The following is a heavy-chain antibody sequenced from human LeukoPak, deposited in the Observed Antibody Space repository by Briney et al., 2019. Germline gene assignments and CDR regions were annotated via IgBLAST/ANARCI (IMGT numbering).Heavy chain of an antibody. CDR1: GFTFDDYA. Sequence: GRSLRLSCAASGFTFDDYAMHWVRQAPGKGLVWVSGIGWNSGSIGYADSVKGRFTISRDNAKNSLYLQMNSLRVEDTALYYCAKGILYDILTGPFDYWGQGTLVTVSS. V-gene: IGHV3-9*01. D-gene: IGHD3-9*01. CDR3: AKGILYDILTGPFDY. J-gene: IGHJ4*02. CDR2: IGWNSGSI.